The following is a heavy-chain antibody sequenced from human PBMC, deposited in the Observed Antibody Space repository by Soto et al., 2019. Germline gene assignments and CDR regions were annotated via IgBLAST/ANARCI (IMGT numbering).Heavy chain of an antibody. CDR3: ARDSVAVADTYYFDY. Sequence: VGSLRLSSAASGFTFSSYAMHWVRQAPGKGLEWVAVISYDGSNKYYADSVKGRFTISRDNSKNTLYLQMNSLRAEDTAVYYCARDSVAVADTYYFDYWGQGTLVTVSS. CDR1: GFTFSSYA. D-gene: IGHD6-19*01. V-gene: IGHV3-30-3*01. CDR2: ISYDGSNK. J-gene: IGHJ4*02.